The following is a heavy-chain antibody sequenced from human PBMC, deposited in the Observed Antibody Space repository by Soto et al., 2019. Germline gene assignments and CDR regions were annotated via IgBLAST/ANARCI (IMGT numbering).Heavy chain of an antibody. CDR3: AKERKYYYGSGSYYLY. Sequence: EVQLLESGGGLVQPGGSLRLSCAASGFTFSSYAMSWVRQAPGKGLEWVSAISGSGGSTYYADSVKGRFTISRDNSKNTLYLQMNSLRAEDTAVYYCAKERKYYYGSGSYYLYWGQGTLVTVSS. V-gene: IGHV3-23*01. D-gene: IGHD3-10*01. J-gene: IGHJ4*02. CDR1: GFTFSSYA. CDR2: ISGSGGST.